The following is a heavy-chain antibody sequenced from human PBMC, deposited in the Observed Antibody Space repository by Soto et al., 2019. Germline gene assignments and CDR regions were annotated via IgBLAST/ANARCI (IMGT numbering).Heavy chain of an antibody. D-gene: IGHD2-15*01. J-gene: IGHJ6*02. Sequence: ASVKVSCKASGYTCTSYGISWVRQAPGQGLEWMGWISAYNGNTNYAQKLQGRVTMTTDTSTSTAYMELRSLRSDDTAVYYCARATLGYCSGGSCQESYYYGMDVWGQGTTVTVSS. V-gene: IGHV1-18*01. CDR2: ISAYNGNT. CDR3: ARATLGYCSGGSCQESYYYGMDV. CDR1: GYTCTSYG.